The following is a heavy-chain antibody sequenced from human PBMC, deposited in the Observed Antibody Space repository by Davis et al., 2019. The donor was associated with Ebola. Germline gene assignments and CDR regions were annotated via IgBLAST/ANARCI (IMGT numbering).Heavy chain of an antibody. CDR3: ARHHSRGWPLHVFDI. V-gene: IGHV1-18*01. J-gene: IGHJ3*02. CDR1: GYTFTAYA. Sequence: ASVKVSCKASGYTFTAYAVGWVRQAPGQGLEWMGWISAHNGVTNYALNFRGRLTMTTDSSTATVYMELGSLRSDDTADYYCARHHSRGWPLHVFDIWGQGTTVTASS. CDR2: ISAHNGVT. D-gene: IGHD6-19*01.